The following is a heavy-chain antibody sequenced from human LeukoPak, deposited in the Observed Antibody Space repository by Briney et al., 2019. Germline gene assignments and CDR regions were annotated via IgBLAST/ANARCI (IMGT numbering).Heavy chain of an antibody. V-gene: IGHV3-23*01. CDR2: ISGSAGST. Sequence: PGGSLRLSCAASGFTFSYYAMTWVRQAPGKGLECLSGISGSAGSTRYADSVKGRFTISRDNSKNTLYLQMNSLRAEDTAVYYCARSIRGFDPWGQGTLVTVSS. J-gene: IGHJ5*02. D-gene: IGHD2-21*01. CDR3: ARSIRGFDP. CDR1: GFTFSYYA.